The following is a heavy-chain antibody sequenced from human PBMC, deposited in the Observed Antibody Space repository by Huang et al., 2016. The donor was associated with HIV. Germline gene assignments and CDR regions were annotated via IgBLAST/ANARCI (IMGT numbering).Heavy chain of an antibody. CDR1: GYRFTNYW. J-gene: IGHJ4*02. CDR3: ARPLLGYSNGYYFDN. D-gene: IGHD5-18*01. V-gene: IGHV5-51*03. CDR2: IYPGDSDT. Sequence: EVQLVQSGAVVKKPGESLKISCKGSGYRFTNYWIGWVRLMPGKGLEWMGIIYPGDSDTKYSPSFQGQVTISADKSVSTAYLQWSRLKASDSAVYYCARPLLGYSNGYYFDNWGQGTLVTVSS.